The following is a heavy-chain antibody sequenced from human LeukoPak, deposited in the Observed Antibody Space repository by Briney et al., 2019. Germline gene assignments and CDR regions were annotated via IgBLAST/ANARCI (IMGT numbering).Heavy chain of an antibody. CDR3: ARHGRIAARFDY. CDR2: INHSGST. CDR1: GFTFGDYA. V-gene: IGHV4-34*01. J-gene: IGHJ4*02. Sequence: PGGSLRLSCTASGFTFGDYAMSWVRQPPGKGLEWIGEINHSGSTNYNPSLKSRATISVDTSKNQFSLKLSSVTAADTAVYYCARHGRIAARFDYWGQGTLVTVSS. D-gene: IGHD6-6*01.